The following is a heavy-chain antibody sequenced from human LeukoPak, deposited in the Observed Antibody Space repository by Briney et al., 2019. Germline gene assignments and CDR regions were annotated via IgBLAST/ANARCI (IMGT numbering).Heavy chain of an antibody. D-gene: IGHD4-11*01. CDR1: GGSFSGYY. J-gene: IGHJ4*02. V-gene: IGHV4-34*01. CDR3: ARDRVRGNSNPFFDY. CDR2: INHSGST. Sequence: SETLSLTCAVYGGSFSGYYWSWIRQPPKKGLEWIGEINHSGSTNYNPSLKSRVTISVDTSKNQFSLKLSSVTAADTAVYYCARDRVRGNSNPFFDYWGQGTLVTVSS.